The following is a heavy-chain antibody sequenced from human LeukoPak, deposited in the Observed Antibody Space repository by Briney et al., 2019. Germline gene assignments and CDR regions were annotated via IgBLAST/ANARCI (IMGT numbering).Heavy chain of an antibody. V-gene: IGHV4-59*01. D-gene: IGHD4-17*01. CDR3: ARAGNYGDLLPDY. J-gene: IGHJ4*02. Sequence: SETLSLTCTVSGGSISSYYWSWIRQPPGKGLGWIGYIYYSGSTNYNPSLKSRVTISVDTSKNQFSLELSSVTAADTAVYYCARAGNYGDLLPDYWGQGTLVTVSS. CDR2: IYYSGST. CDR1: GGSISSYY.